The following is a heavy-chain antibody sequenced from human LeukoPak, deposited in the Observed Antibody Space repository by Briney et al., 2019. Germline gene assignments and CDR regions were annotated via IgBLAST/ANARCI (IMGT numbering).Heavy chain of an antibody. CDR1: GYSISSGYY. J-gene: IGHJ5*02. V-gene: IGHV4-38-2*02. CDR2: IYHSGNT. CDR3: VRVGTYCSGGGCYSVNWFDP. D-gene: IGHD2-15*01. Sequence: SETLSLTCTVSGYSISSGYYWGWIRQPPGRILELIGTIYHSGNTYYSPSLKSRVTISVDTSKNQFPLRLSSVTAADTAVYYCVRVGTYCSGGGCYSVNWFDPWGQGTLVTASS.